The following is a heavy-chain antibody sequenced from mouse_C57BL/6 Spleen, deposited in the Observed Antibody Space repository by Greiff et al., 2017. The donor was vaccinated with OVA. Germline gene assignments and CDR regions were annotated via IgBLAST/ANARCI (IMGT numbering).Heavy chain of an antibody. D-gene: IGHD1-1*01. CDR1: GYTFTSYW. J-gene: IGHJ2*01. CDR2: IDPSDSET. Sequence: QVQLQQSGAELVRPGSSVKLSCKASGYTFTSYWMHWVKQRPIQGLEWIGNIDPSDSETHYNQKFKDKATLTVDKSSSTAYMQLSSLTSEDSAVYYCAREGITTVVEGYWGQGTTLTVSS. CDR3: AREGITTVVEGY. V-gene: IGHV1-52*01.